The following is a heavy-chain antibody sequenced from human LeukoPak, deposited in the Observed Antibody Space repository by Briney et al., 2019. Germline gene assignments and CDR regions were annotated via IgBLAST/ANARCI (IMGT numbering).Heavy chain of an antibody. CDR3: ARAYGDYEAFSYNY. V-gene: IGHV3-66*01. CDR1: GFTVSSNY. J-gene: IGHJ4*02. Sequence: GGSLRLSCAASGFTVSSNYMSWVRQAPGKGLEWVSVIYSGGSTYYADSVKGRFTISRDSSKNTLYLQMNSLRAEDTAVYYCARAYGDYEAFSYNYWGQGTLVTVSS. D-gene: IGHD4-17*01. CDR2: IYSGGST.